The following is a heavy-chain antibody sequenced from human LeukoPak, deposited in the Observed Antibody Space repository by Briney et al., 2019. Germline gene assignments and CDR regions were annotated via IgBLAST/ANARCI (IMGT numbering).Heavy chain of an antibody. Sequence: PGGSLRLSCAASGFTFSSYSMNWVRQAPGKGLEWVSYISAISSSSTYYADSVKGRFTISRDNAKNSLYLQMNSLRAEDTAVYYCAREIPSLYAFDIWGQGAMVTVSS. J-gene: IGHJ3*02. CDR3: AREIPSLYAFDI. V-gene: IGHV3-48*04. CDR1: GFTFSSYS. CDR2: ISAISSSST.